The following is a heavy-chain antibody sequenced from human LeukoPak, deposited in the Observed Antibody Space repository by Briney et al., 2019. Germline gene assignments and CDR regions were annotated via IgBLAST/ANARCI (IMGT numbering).Heavy chain of an antibody. D-gene: IGHD3-3*01. J-gene: IGHJ5*02. Sequence: SETLSLTCTVSGGSISSYYWSWIRQPPGKGLEWIGDIYYSGSTNYNPSLKSRVTISADTSNNQFSWKLSSVTAADTAVYYCARETTYDFWSGSPSDWFDPWRQGTLVTVSS. CDR3: ARETTYDFWSGSPSDWFDP. CDR2: IYYSGST. CDR1: GGSISSYY. V-gene: IGHV4-59*01.